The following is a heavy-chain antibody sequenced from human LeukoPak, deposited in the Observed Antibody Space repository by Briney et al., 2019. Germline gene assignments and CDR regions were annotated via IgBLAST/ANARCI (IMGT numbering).Heavy chain of an antibody. D-gene: IGHD3-22*01. Sequence: PSETLSLTCTVSGGSISSYYWSWIRQPPGKGLEWIGYIYYSGSTNYNPSLKSRVTISVDTSKNQFSLKLSSVTATDTAVYYCARGPAPATYYYDSSGYYLDYWGQGTLVTVSS. V-gene: IGHV4-59*12. CDR1: GGSISSYY. J-gene: IGHJ4*02. CDR2: IYYSGST. CDR3: ARGPAPATYYYDSSGYYLDY.